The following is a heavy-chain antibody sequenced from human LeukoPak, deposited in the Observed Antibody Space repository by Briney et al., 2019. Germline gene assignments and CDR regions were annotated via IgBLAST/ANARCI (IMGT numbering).Heavy chain of an antibody. CDR1: GGSISSYY. Sequence: KSSETLSLTCTVSGGSISSYYWSWIRQPPGKGLEWIGYIYYSGSTNYNPSLKSRVTISVDTSKNQFSLKLSSVTAADTAVYYCAGGGSSWYLGRYYYYMDVWGKGTTVTISS. CDR3: AGGGSSWYLGRYYYYMDV. V-gene: IGHV4-59*01. D-gene: IGHD6-13*01. CDR2: IYYSGST. J-gene: IGHJ6*03.